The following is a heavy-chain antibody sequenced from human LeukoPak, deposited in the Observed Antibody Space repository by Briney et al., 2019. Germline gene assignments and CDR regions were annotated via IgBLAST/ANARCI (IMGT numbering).Heavy chain of an antibody. D-gene: IGHD6-19*01. V-gene: IGHV1-2*02. Sequence: PAASVKVSCKASGYTFTGYYMHWVRQAPGQGLEWMGWINPNSGDTNYAQKFQGRVTMTRDTSISTAYMELSRLRSDDTAVYYCARDKSGNSGWYSYFDYWGQGTLVTVSS. CDR2: INPNSGDT. CDR1: GYTFTGYY. CDR3: ARDKSGNSGWYSYFDY. J-gene: IGHJ4*02.